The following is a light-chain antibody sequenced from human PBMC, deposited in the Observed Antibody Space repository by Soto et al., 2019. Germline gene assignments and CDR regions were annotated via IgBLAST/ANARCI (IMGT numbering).Light chain of an antibody. CDR1: ENVSNNY. CDR3: QQYGSSPPYT. CDR2: GSS. J-gene: IGKJ2*01. Sequence: EVGLKQSPGTLSLSPGERATLSCRASENVSNNYLAWYQQTPGQAPRLLLFGSSDRAAGIPDRFSGSGSGTDFTLTISRLEPEDFAVYYCQQYGSSPPYTFGQGTKLEIK. V-gene: IGKV3-20*01.